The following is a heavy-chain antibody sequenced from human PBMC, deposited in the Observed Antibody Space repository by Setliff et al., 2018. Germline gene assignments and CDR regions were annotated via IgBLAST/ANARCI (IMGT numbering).Heavy chain of an antibody. CDR2: ISRGGNTI. J-gene: IGHJ4*02. CDR3: TKAGEWELLVHYFDC. V-gene: IGHV3-11*04. CDR1: GFTFSDYY. D-gene: IGHD1-26*01. Sequence: SGGSLRLSCAASGFTFSDYYMTWIRQAPGKGLEWVSYISRGGNTIYYADSVKGRFTISRDNARDSLFLQMSSLRAEDTAVYYCTKAGEWELLVHYFDCWGQGTLVTVSS.